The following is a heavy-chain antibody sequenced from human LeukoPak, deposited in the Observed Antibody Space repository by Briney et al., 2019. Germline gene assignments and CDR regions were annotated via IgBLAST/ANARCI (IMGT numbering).Heavy chain of an antibody. CDR1: GGSLSSYY. J-gene: IGHJ4*02. CDR2: VYYSGTT. CDR3: VKHGATRGFDY. Sequence: SETLSLTCTVSGGSLSSYYWSWVRQSPGKGLEWIGYVYYSGTTSYNPSLQRRVTILVDTSKNQFSLKVGSVTAADTAVYYCVKHGATRGFDYWGQGTLVTVSS. V-gene: IGHV4-59*08.